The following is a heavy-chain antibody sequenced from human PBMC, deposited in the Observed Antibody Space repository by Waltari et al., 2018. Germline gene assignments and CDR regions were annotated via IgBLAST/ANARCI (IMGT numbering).Heavy chain of an antibody. J-gene: IGHJ3*01. V-gene: IGHV3-53*01. CDR1: GFTVSSTY. CDR2: SFTSGST. Sequence: ELQVVESGGGLIQPGASLRLSCAASGFTVSSTYMAWVRQAPGKGPDWVAVSFTSGSTYHADSVKGRFTISRDNSENTVHLQMKNLTAEDTALYYCARATNWVLEAFDLWGQGTMVTVSP. CDR3: ARATNWVLEAFDL. D-gene: IGHD1-1*01.